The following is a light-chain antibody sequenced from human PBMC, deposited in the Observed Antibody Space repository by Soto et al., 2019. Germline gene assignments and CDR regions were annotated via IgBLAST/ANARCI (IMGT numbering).Light chain of an antibody. CDR2: EVT. CDR1: SSDVGAYNF. CDR3: SSYTSSNTPYV. J-gene: IGLJ1*01. Sequence: QFVLTQPPSVSGSPGQSITIYCTGSSSDVGAYNFVSWYQRHPVKAPKLILYEVTTRPSGVSIRFSGSKSGNTASLTISGLQADDEANYSCSSYTSSNTPYVFGTGTKVTVL. V-gene: IGLV2-14*01.